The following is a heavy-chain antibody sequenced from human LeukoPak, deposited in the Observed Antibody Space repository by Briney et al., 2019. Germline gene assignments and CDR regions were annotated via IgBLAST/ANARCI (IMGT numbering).Heavy chain of an antibody. CDR3: ARDKLLWFGESHRLTDYYGMDV. Sequence: ASVKVSCKASGGTFSSYAISGVRQAPGQGLEWMGGIIPIFGTANYAQKFQGRVTITADESTSTAYMELSSLRSEDTAVYYCARDKLLWFGESHRLTDYYGMDVWGKGTTVTVSS. CDR2: IIPIFGTA. D-gene: IGHD3-10*01. J-gene: IGHJ6*04. V-gene: IGHV1-69*01. CDR1: GGTFSSYA.